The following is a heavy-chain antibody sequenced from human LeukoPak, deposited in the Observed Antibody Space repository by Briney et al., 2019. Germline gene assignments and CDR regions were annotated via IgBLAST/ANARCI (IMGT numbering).Heavy chain of an antibody. CDR1: GFTVSSNY. CDR3: ASAGYCGGDCYLQDAFDT. CDR2: IYSGGST. V-gene: IGHV3-53*01. D-gene: IGHD2-21*02. Sequence: GGSPRLSCAASGFTVSSNYMSWVRQAPGKGLEWVSVIYSGGSTYYADSVKGRFTISRDNSKNTLYLQMNSLRAEDTAVYYCASAGYCGGDCYLQDAFDTWGQGTMVTVSS. J-gene: IGHJ3*02.